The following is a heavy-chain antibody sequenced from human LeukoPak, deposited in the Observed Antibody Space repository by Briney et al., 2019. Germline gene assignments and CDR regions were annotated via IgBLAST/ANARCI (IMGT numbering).Heavy chain of an antibody. CDR3: ARWGLVAPGTYYYYYMDV. CDR1: GYTFTNYG. V-gene: IGHV1-18*01. J-gene: IGHJ6*03. Sequence: ASVKVSCKASGYTFTNYGVSWVRQAPGQGLEWMGWINAYNGDTHYAQNLQGKLTMTTDTSTSMAFMELRSLRPDDTAVYFCARWGLVAPGTYYYYYMDVWGRGTTVTVSS. D-gene: IGHD2-2*01. CDR2: INAYNGDT.